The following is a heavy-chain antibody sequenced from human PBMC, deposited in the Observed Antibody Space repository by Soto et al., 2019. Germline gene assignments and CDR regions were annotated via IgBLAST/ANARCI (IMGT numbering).Heavy chain of an antibody. D-gene: IGHD2-8*02. J-gene: IGHJ4*02. Sequence: PSETLSLTCTVSGGSIHSSDYYWTWIRQPPVTGLEWIGEINHSGSTNYNPSLKSRVTISVDTSKNQFSLKLTSVTAADTAVYYCARDKITGLFDYWGQGTLVTVSS. CDR1: GGSIHSSDYY. CDR2: INHSGST. CDR3: ARDKITGLFDY. V-gene: IGHV4-39*07.